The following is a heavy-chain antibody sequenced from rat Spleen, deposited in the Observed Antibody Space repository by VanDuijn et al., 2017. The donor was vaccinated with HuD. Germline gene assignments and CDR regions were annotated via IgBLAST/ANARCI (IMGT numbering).Heavy chain of an antibody. J-gene: IGHJ2*01. V-gene: IGHV5S10*01. CDR3: ATEAYYGSPYYVDY. CDR1: GFTFSDYG. CDR2: IIYDGSKT. D-gene: IGHD1-7*01. Sequence: EVQLVESGGGLVQPGNSLKLSCSASGFTFSDYGMAWVRQSPKRGLEWVATIIYDGSKTHYRDSVKGRFTISRDNTKSTLYMQMDSLRSEDTATYYCATEAYYGSPYYVDYWGQGVMVTVSS.